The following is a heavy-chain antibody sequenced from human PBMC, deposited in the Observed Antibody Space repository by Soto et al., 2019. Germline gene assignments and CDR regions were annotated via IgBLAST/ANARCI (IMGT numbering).Heavy chain of an antibody. J-gene: IGHJ4*02. Sequence: GGSLRLSCATSGFTFDNVWMTWVRQAPGKGLEWVGHIKSKSDGGTPSYAAAVKGRFTISRDDTKNTVYVQMHSLKTEDTAVYYCTTLHSYGLDYWGQGALVTVSS. CDR2: IKSKSDGGTP. CDR3: TTLHSYGLDY. V-gene: IGHV3-15*01. D-gene: IGHD5-18*01. CDR1: GFTFDNVW.